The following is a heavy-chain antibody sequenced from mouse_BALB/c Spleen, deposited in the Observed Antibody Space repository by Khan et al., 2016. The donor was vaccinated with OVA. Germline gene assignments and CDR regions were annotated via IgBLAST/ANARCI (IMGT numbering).Heavy chain of an antibody. D-gene: IGHD1-1*01. Sequence: EVQLQESGPGLVKPSQSLSLTCTVTDYSITSNYAWNWIRQFPGNKLEWMGYISYSGSTNYNPSLKSRISITRETSKNQFFLQLNSVTTEDTATYYCARGNYYGYAMDYWGQGTSITVSS. CDR2: ISYSGST. V-gene: IGHV3-2*02. J-gene: IGHJ4*01. CDR1: DYSITSNYA. CDR3: ARGNYYGYAMDY.